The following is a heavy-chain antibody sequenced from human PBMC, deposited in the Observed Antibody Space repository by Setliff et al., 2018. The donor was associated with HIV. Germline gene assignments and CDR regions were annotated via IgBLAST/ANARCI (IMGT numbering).Heavy chain of an antibody. V-gene: IGHV1-2*02. J-gene: IGHJ4*02. CDR2: IYPNTGGT. D-gene: IGHD3-22*01. CDR1: GYTFTEYY. CDR3: ARGVYCSGYYYRNYYFDS. Sequence: ASVKVSCKASGYTFTEYYIHWVRQAPGQGLEWMGWIYPNTGGTNYAQKFQGRVTMTRDTSISTAYMELSRLRSEDTAVYYCARGVYCSGYYYRNYYFDSWGQGTLVTVSS.